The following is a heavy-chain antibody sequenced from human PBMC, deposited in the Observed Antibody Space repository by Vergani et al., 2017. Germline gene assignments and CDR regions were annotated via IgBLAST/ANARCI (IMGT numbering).Heavy chain of an antibody. CDR2: IYYRGST. Sequence: QVQLQESGPGLVKPSETLSLTCTVSGSSISSYYWRWIRQPPGKGLEWIGYIYYRGSTNYNPSLKSRVTISVDTAKNQFSLKLSSVTAADTAVYYCARGRYYDSSGYYYLFDYWGQGTLVTVSS. V-gene: IGHV4-59*01. CDR1: GSSISSYY. J-gene: IGHJ4*02. CDR3: ARGRYYDSSGYYYLFDY. D-gene: IGHD3-22*01.